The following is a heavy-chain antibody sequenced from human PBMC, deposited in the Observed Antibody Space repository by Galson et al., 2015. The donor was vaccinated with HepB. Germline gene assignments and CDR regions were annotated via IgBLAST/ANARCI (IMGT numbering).Heavy chain of an antibody. CDR1: GGTFSSYA. Sequence: SVKVSCKASGGTFSSYAISWVRQAPGQGLGWMGGIIPIFGTANYAQKFQGRVTITADESTSTAYMELSSLRSEDTAVYYCARSRGVYYDSSARFFDIWGQGTMVTVSS. CDR3: ARSRGVYYDSSARFFDI. J-gene: IGHJ3*02. D-gene: IGHD3-22*01. V-gene: IGHV1-69*13. CDR2: IIPIFGTA.